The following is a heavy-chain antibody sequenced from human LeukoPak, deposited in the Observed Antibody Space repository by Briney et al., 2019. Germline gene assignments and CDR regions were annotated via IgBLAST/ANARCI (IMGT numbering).Heavy chain of an antibody. CDR2: TNPNSGNT. CDR3: AFRYCTGGSCPSPFDY. CDR1: ENIFNRYD. Sequence: GASVKVSCKAPENIFNRYDINWVRQATGQGLEWMGWTNPNSGNTGYAHKFQGRVTMTRTPSTSTAYMGLSSLRSEDTAVYYCAFRYCTGGSCPSPFDYWGQGTLITVSS. V-gene: IGHV1-8*01. J-gene: IGHJ4*02. D-gene: IGHD2-15*01.